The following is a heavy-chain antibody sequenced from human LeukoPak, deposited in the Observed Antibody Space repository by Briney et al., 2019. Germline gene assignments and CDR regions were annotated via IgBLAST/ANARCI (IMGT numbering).Heavy chain of an antibody. Sequence: SETLSLTCTVSGGSISSSSYYWGWIRQPPGKGLEWIGSIYYSGSTYYNPSLKSRVTISVDTSKNQFSLKLSSVTAADTAVYYCAKAISGGTLGYFDYWGQGTLVTVSS. CDR3: AKAISGGTLGYFDY. V-gene: IGHV4-39*01. CDR2: IYYSGST. CDR1: GGSISSSSYY. D-gene: IGHD2-15*01. J-gene: IGHJ4*02.